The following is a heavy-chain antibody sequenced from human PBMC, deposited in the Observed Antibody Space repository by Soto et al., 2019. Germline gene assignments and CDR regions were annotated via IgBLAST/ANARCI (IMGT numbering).Heavy chain of an antibody. Sequence: QVQLVQSGAEVKKPGASVKVSCKASGYTCTSYGISWVRQAPGQGLEWMGWISAYNGNTNYAQKLQGRVTMPTDTSTSTAYMELRSLRSDDTAVYYCARVYRITMVRGELSEYWGQGTLVTVSS. CDR1: GYTCTSYG. CDR2: ISAYNGNT. J-gene: IGHJ4*02. CDR3: ARVYRITMVRGELSEY. V-gene: IGHV1-18*01. D-gene: IGHD3-10*01.